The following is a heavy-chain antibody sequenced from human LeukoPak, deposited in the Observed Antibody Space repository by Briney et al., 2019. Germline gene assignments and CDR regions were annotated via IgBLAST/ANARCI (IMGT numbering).Heavy chain of an antibody. J-gene: IGHJ4*02. CDR1: GFTFSNYA. Sequence: PGGSLRLSCAASGFTFSNYAMHWVRQAPGKGLEWVAVISYDGSNKYYADSVKGRFTISRDNSKNTLYLQMNSLRAEDTAVYYCAKEGGSSSWYFDYWGQGTLVTVSS. V-gene: IGHV3-30*04. D-gene: IGHD6-13*01. CDR2: ISYDGSNK. CDR3: AKEGGSSSWYFDY.